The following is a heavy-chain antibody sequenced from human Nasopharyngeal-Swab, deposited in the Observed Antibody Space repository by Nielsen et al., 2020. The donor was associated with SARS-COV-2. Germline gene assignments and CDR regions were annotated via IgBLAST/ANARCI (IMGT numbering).Heavy chain of an antibody. Sequence: LSLACAASGFTFSSYGMHWVRQAPGKGLEWVAVISYDGSNKYYADSVKGRFTISRDNSKNTLYLQMNSLRAEDTAVYYCAKGTITMVRGVIGCFDPWGQGTLVTVSS. CDR2: ISYDGSNK. CDR1: GFTFSSYG. D-gene: IGHD3-10*01. J-gene: IGHJ5*02. V-gene: IGHV3-30*18. CDR3: AKGTITMVRGVIGCFDP.